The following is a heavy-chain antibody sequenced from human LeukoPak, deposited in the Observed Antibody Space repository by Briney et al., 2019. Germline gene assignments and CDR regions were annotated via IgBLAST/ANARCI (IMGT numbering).Heavy chain of an antibody. V-gene: IGHV1-18*01. Sequence: GASVKVSCKASGYTFSSYGISWVRQAPGQGLEWMGWIATYNGKTKYAEKVQGRVTMTTDTSTTTAYMELRTLRSDDTAVCYCARDMVGLAADGNWFDPWGQGTLVTVSS. CDR3: ARDMVGLAADGNWFDP. CDR1: GYTFSSYG. J-gene: IGHJ5*02. D-gene: IGHD6-13*01. CDR2: IATYNGKT.